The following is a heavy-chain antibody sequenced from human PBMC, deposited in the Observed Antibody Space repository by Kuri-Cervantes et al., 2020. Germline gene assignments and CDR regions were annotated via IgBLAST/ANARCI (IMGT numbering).Heavy chain of an antibody. D-gene: IGHD3-10*01. V-gene: IGHV3-11*01. CDR1: GFTFNDYY. CDR2: ISNSGSTT. Sequence: GESLKISCAASGFTFNDYYMGWIRQAPGKGLEWVSYISNSGSTTYYADSVKGRFTISRDNAKNSLYLQMNSLRAEDTAVYYCAREMVQGVIRGIMDVWGKGTTVTVSS. J-gene: IGHJ6*03. CDR3: AREMVQGVIRGIMDV.